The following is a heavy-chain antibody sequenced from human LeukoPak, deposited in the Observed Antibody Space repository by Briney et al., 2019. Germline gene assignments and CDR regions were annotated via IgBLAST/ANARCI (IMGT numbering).Heavy chain of an antibody. Sequence: PGRSLRLSCAASGFTFSSYAMHWVRQAPGKGLEWVAVISYDGSNKYYADSVKGRFTISRDNSKNTLYLQMNSLRAEDTAVYYCASSGYYDSSGYLPFDYWGQGTLVTVSS. V-gene: IGHV3-30-3*01. D-gene: IGHD3-22*01. CDR3: ASSGYYDSSGYLPFDY. CDR2: ISYDGSNK. CDR1: GFTFSSYA. J-gene: IGHJ4*02.